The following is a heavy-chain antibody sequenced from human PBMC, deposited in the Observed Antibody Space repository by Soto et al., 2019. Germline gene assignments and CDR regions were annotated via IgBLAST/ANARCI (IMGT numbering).Heavy chain of an antibody. CDR3: ASGIQLWLRRINNGYSG. CDR2: IIPMFGTA. D-gene: IGHD5-18*01. V-gene: IGHV1-69*12. Sequence: QVQLVQSGAEVKKPESSVKVSCKAPGGTFSTYAISWFRQAPGQGLEWMGGIIPMFGTANYAQRFQDRVTITADESTNTVYMELSSLRSVDTAVYFCASGIQLWLRRINNGYSGWGQGTLVTVSS. CDR1: GGTFSTYA. J-gene: IGHJ4*02.